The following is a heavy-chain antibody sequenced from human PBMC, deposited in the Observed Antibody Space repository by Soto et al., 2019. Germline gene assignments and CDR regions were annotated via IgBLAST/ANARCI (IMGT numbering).Heavy chain of an antibody. D-gene: IGHD6-19*01. CDR1: GDRVSGNMAA. V-gene: IGHV6-1*01. CDR2: TYYRSKWYN. CDR3: ARGPLIAVAGTRYYYYGMDV. J-gene: IGHJ6*02. Sequence: SQTLSLTCAICGDRVSGNMAAWNWKRPSPSRGLEWLGRTYYRSKWYNDYAVSVKSRITINPDTSKNQFSLQLNSVTPEDTAVYYCARGPLIAVAGTRYYYYGMDVWGQGTTVTVSS.